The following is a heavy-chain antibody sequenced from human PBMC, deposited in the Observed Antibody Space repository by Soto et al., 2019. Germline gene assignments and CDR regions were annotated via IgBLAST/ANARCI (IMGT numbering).Heavy chain of an antibody. CDR2: INAGNGNT. Sequence: QVQLVQSGAEVKKPGASVKVSCKASGYTFTSYAMHWVRQAPGQRLEWMGWINAGNGNTKYSQKFQGRVTITRDTSPSTAYMELSSLRSEDTAVYYCARGGSLYWYFALWGRGTLVTVSS. CDR1: GYTFTSYA. CDR3: ARGGSLYWYFAL. D-gene: IGHD1-26*01. V-gene: IGHV1-3*01. J-gene: IGHJ2*01.